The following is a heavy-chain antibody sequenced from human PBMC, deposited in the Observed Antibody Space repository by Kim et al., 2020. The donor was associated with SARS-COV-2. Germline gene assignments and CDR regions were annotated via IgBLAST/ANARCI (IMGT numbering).Heavy chain of an antibody. CDR3: ARPLYYDSSGYYVGFDY. CDR2: INPSGGST. Sequence: ASVKVSCKASGYTFTSYYMHWVRQAPGQGLEWMGIINPSGGSTSYAQKFQGRVTMTRDTSTSTVYMELSSLRSEDTAVYYCARPLYYDSSGYYVGFDYWGQGTLVTVSS. V-gene: IGHV1-46*01. CDR1: GYTFTSYY. J-gene: IGHJ4*02. D-gene: IGHD3-22*01.